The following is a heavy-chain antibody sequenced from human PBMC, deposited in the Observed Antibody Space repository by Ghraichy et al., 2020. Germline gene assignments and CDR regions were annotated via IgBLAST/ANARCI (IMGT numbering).Heavy chain of an antibody. CDR2: IYYSGST. D-gene: IGHD5-18*01. CDR1: GGSISSYY. CDR3: ARHEERRSYGLLDAFDI. V-gene: IGHV4-59*08. J-gene: IGHJ3*02. Sequence: ESLNISCTVSGGSISSYYWSWIRQPPGKGLEWIGYIYYSGSTNYNPSLKSRVTISVDTSKNQFSLKLSSVTAADTAVYYCARHEERRSYGLLDAFDIWGQGTMVTVSS.